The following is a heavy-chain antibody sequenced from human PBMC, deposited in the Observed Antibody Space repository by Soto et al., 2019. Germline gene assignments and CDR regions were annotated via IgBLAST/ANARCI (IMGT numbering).Heavy chain of an antibody. CDR2: ISSGSTYK. CDR1: GFTFSSYS. Sequence: EVHLVESGGGLVKPGESLKLSCAVSGFTFSSYSMNWVRQAPGKGLEWVSSISSGSTYKHYADTVKGRFTISRDNAENSLYLQMSGLRAEDPAIYYCAKDAFDAISIFAVWGQGTLVSVSS. D-gene: IGHD3-3*01. CDR3: AKDAFDAISIFAV. V-gene: IGHV3-21*01. J-gene: IGHJ4*02.